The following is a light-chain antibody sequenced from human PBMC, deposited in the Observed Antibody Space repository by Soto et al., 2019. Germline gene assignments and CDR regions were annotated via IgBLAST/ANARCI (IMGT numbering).Light chain of an antibody. V-gene: IGLV2-8*01. Sequence: QSVLTQPPSASGSPGQSVTISCTGTSSDVGTYQYVSWYQHHPGKAPKLMIYEVSKRPSGVPDRFSGSKAGNTASLTVSGLQAEDEADYYCSSYAGSNNLVFGGGTQLTVL. CDR1: SSDVGTYQY. CDR3: SSYAGSNNLV. J-gene: IGLJ2*01. CDR2: EVS.